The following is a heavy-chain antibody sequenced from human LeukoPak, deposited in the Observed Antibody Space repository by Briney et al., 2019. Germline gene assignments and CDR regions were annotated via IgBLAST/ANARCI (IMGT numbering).Heavy chain of an antibody. D-gene: IGHD6-19*01. CDR3: ARGIAVAGTWFDP. J-gene: IGHJ5*02. CDR2: MNPNSGNT. V-gene: IGHV1-8*01. CDR1: GYTFTSYD. Sequence: GASVKVSCKASGYTFTSYDINWVRQATGQGLEWMGWMNPNSGNTGYAQKFQGRVTVTRNTSISTAYMELSSLRSEDTAVYYCARGIAVAGTWFDPWGQGTLVTVSS.